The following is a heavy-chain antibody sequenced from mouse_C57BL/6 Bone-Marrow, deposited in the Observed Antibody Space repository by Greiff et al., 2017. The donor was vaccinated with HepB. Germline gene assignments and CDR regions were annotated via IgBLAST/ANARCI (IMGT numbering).Heavy chain of an antibody. Sequence: QVQLQQPGAELVKPGASVKLSCKASGYTFTSYWMHWVKQRPGQGLEWIGMIHPNSGSTNYNEKFKSKATLTVDKSSSTAYMQLSSLTSEDSAVYDCAGRGGREGYAVDYWGQGTSVTVSS. CDR2: IHPNSGST. CDR1: GYTFTSYW. V-gene: IGHV1-64*01. CDR3: AGRGGREGYAVDY. J-gene: IGHJ4*01. D-gene: IGHD3-3*01.